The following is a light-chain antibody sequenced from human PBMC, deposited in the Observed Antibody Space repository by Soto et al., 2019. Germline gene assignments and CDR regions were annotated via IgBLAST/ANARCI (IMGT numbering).Light chain of an antibody. CDR1: SSDVGGYNY. J-gene: IGLJ1*01. Sequence: QSVLTQPASVSGSPGQSITISCTGTSSDVGGYNYVSWYQQHPGKAPKLMIYEVSNRPSGVSNRFSGSKSGNMASLTISGLQAEDEADYYCSSYTSSSTRVFGTGTKATVL. CDR3: SSYTSSSTRV. CDR2: EVS. V-gene: IGLV2-14*01.